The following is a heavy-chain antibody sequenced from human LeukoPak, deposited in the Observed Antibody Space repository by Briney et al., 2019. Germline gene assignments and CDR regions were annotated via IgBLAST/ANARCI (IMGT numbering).Heavy chain of an antibody. Sequence: PGGSLRLSCAASGFTFSSYWMSWVRQAPGKGLEWVANIKQDGSEKYYVDSVKGRFTISRDNAKNSLYLQMNSLRAEDTAVYYCCRRWLNYYYYGMDVWGQGTTVTVSS. CDR1: GFTFSSYW. V-gene: IGHV3-7*01. J-gene: IGHJ6*02. D-gene: IGHD5-18*01. CDR2: IKQDGSEK. CDR3: CRRWLNYYYYGMDV.